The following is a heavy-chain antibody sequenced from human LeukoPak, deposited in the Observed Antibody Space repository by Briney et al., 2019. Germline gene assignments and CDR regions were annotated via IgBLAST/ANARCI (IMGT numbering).Heavy chain of an antibody. CDR2: IYPGDSDP. D-gene: IGHD3-22*01. CDR1: GYSFTSYW. CDR3: ARAQGAHYDSSGYYSYDY. Sequence: GESLKISGKGFGYSFTSYWIGWVRQMPGKGLDWMGIIYPGDSDPRYSPSFQGQVTISADKSIRTAYLQWSSLKASDTAMYYCARAQGAHYDSSGYYSYDYWGQGTLVTVSS. V-gene: IGHV5-51*01. J-gene: IGHJ4*02.